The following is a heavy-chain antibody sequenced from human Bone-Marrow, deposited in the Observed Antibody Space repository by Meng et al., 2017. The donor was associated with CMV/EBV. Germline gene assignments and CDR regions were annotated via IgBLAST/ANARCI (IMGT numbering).Heavy chain of an antibody. D-gene: IGHD6-13*01. J-gene: IGHJ5*02. V-gene: IGHV4-61*01. CDR3: ARGFVFRFYSSSWYGDWFDP. CDR2: IYYSGST. Sequence: SETLSLTCTVSGGSVSSGSYYWSWIRQPPGKGLEWIGYIYYSGSTNYNPSLKSRVTISVDTSKNQFSLKLSSVTAADTAVYYCARGFVFRFYSSSWYGDWFDPWGQGTLVTVSS. CDR1: GGSVSSGSYY.